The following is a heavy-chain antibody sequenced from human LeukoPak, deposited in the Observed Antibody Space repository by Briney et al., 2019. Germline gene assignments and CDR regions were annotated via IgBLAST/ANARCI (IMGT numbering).Heavy chain of an antibody. CDR1: GFTFSSYA. J-gene: IGHJ4*02. Sequence: GGSLRLSCAASGFTFSSYAMHWVRQAPGKGLEWVALISFDESNAYYADSVKGRFTISRDNSKNTLYLQMGSLRAEDTAVYYCARFLTPGYSSGWPIDYWGQGTLVTVSS. CDR2: ISFDESNA. CDR3: ARFLTPGYSSGWPIDY. V-gene: IGHV3-30-3*01. D-gene: IGHD6-19*01.